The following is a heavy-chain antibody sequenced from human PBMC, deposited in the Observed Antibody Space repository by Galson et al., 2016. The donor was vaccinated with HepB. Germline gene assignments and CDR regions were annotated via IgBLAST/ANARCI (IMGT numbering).Heavy chain of an antibody. D-gene: IGHD3-22*01. CDR3: ARHVGDSSGLDYFDY. J-gene: IGHJ4*02. CDR1: GFSLNSYW. Sequence: QSGAEVKKPGESLKISCKGSGFSLNSYWIGWVRQMPGKGMEWMGILYPSDSDIKYSQSFQGQVTMSVDKSINTAYLQSSSLKASDTAMYYCARHVGDSSGLDYFDYWVQGTLVTVSS. CDR2: LYPSDSDI. V-gene: IGHV5-51*01.